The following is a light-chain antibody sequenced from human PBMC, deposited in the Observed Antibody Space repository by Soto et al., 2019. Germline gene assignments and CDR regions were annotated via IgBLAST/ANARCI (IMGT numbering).Light chain of an antibody. CDR2: GAS. CDR3: QQYGSSGT. CDR1: QSVSSNY. J-gene: IGKJ1*01. Sequence: EIVMTQSPATLSVSPGETASLSCRASQSVSSNYLAWYQQKPGQAPRLLIYGASNRATGIPDRFSGSGSGTDFTLTFSRLEPEDFAVYYCQQYGSSGTFGQGAKVDIK. V-gene: IGKV3-20*01.